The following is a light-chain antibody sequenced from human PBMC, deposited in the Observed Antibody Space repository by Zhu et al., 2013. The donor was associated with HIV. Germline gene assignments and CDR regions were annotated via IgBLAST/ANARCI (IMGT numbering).Light chain of an antibody. V-gene: IGLV2-14*01. CDR2: EVS. CDR3: QSFDSSLSGSV. CDR1: SSDVGGYNY. Sequence: QSALTQPASVSGSPGQSITISCTGTSSDVGGYNYVSWYQHHPGKAPKLMIYEVSNRPSGVSNRFSGSKSGNTASLTISGLQAEDEADYYCQSFDSSLSGSVFGAGTKVTVL. J-gene: IGLJ2*01.